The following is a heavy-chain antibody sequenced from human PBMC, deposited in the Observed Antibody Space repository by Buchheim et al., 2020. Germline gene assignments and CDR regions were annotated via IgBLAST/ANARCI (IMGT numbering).Heavy chain of an antibody. V-gene: IGHV3-23*01. CDR3: AKNSGWFNT. J-gene: IGHJ5*02. D-gene: IGHD1-26*01. CDR2: ISGDSENT. Sequence: EFQLLDSGGGLVQPGGSLRLSCEASGFTFSNTDMSWVRQTPGRGLEWVSTISGDSENTYYADSVTGRFTISRDTSTNTVYLQLSSLRAADTALYYCAKNSGWFNTWGQGTL. CDR1: GFTFSNTD.